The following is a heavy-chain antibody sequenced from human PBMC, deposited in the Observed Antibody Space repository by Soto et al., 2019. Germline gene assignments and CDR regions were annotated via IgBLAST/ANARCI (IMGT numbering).Heavy chain of an antibody. Sequence: EVQLVESGGGLVQPGGSLRLSCTASGFSLSTSWMTWVRQAPGKGLEWVANIMQDGSDKYYVDSVKGRFTISRDNVKNSLYLQMTSLRAEDTAVYYCASKRLYFFGLDVWGQGTTVTVSS. CDR1: GFSLSTSW. V-gene: IGHV3-7*01. CDR2: IMQDGSDK. CDR3: ASKRLYFFGLDV. J-gene: IGHJ6*02.